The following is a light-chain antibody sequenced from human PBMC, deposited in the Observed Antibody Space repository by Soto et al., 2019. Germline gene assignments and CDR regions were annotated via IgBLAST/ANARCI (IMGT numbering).Light chain of an antibody. CDR2: GAS. V-gene: IGKV3-15*01. Sequence: EIVMTQSPATLSVSPGERAALSCRASLNIRNNLAWYQQRPGQAPRLLIFGASTRATGIPARFSASGSGTDFTLTISSLQSEDFAGYYCQQYGSSGTFGQGTKGDIK. CDR3: QQYGSSGT. CDR1: LNIRNN. J-gene: IGKJ1*01.